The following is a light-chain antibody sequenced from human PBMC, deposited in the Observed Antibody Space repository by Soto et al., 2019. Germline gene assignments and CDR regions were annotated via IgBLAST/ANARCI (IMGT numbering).Light chain of an antibody. CDR2: GAS. CDR1: HSFSSSY. V-gene: IGKV3-20*01. J-gene: IGKJ5*01. CDR3: QQYGSSPIT. Sequence: EIVFTQSPGTLSLSPGERATLSCSSVHSFSSSYLAWYQQKPGQAPRLLIYGASSRATGIPDRFSGSGSGTDFTLTISRLEPEDFAVYSCQQYGSSPITFGQGTRLEI.